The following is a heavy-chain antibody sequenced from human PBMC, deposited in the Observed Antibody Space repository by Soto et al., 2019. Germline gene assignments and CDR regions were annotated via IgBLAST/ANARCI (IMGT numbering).Heavy chain of an antibody. CDR3: ARVTMVIRDSDHFGVDV. CDR1: GFPISSTYS. Sequence: LSLTCLVSGFPISSTYSWGWIRQPPGKGLEWIGSISHSGTTSYSPSLTSRVSISVDTSKNQVSLKLTSVTAADTAVYFCARVTMVIRDSDHFGVDVWGHGTTVTVSS. D-gene: IGHD4-17*01. CDR2: ISHSGTT. J-gene: IGHJ6*02. V-gene: IGHV4-38-2*02.